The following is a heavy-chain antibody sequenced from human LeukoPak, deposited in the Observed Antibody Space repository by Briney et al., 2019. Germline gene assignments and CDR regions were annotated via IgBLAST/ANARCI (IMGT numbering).Heavy chain of an antibody. CDR2: MYYSGCT. V-gene: IGHV4-39*01. CDR1: GGSISSSSHY. D-gene: IGHD2-2*01. CDR3: ARLVRYCSTNSCYPFDY. J-gene: IGHJ4*02. Sequence: PSETLSLTCTVSGGSISSSSHYWGWIRQPPGKGLEWIVSMYYSGCTYYNPSLKSRVTISIDTSRNQFSLKLNSVTAADTAVYYCARLVRYCSTNSCYPFDYWGQGTLVTVSS.